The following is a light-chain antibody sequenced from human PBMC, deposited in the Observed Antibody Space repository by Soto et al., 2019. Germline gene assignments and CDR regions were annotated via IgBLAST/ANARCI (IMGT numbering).Light chain of an antibody. J-gene: IGLJ1*01. CDR2: DVS. CDR3: SSYTSSSTLYV. V-gene: IGLV2-14*01. CDR1: SSDVGGYNY. Sequence: QSVLTQPASVSGSPGQSITISCTGTSSDVGGYNYVSWYQQHPGKAPKLMIYDVSNRPSGVSNRFSGSKSGNTASLTISGLQAEDEADYYCSSYTSSSTLYVIGTGTKVPVL.